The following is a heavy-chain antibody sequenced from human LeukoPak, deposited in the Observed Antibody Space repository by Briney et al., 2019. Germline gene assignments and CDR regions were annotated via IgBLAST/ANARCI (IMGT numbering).Heavy chain of an antibody. J-gene: IGHJ3*02. D-gene: IGHD3-9*01. CDR1: GGSISSCY. CDR3: ARRLDYYDILTGHTIGAFDI. CDR2: IYYSGST. V-gene: IGHV4-59*08. Sequence: PSETLTLTCTVSGGSISSCYWSWIRQPPGKGLEWIGYIYYSGSTNYNPSLKSRVTISVDTSKNQFSLKLSSVTAADTAVYYCARRLDYYDILTGHTIGAFDIWGQGTMVTVSS.